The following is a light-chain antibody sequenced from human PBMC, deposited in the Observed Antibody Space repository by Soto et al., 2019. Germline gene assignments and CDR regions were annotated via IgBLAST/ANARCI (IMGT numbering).Light chain of an antibody. CDR3: QQYKSFSFT. J-gene: IGKJ4*01. V-gene: IGKV1-5*03. Sequence: DIKMTQSPSTLSASVGDRVTITCRASQSINNWLAWYQQKPGKDPKLLIYTTSNLESGVPWRFSGSGSGTESFLTISSLQSDVFVAYYCQQYKSFSFTFGGGTLVDVK. CDR1: QSINNW. CDR2: TTS.